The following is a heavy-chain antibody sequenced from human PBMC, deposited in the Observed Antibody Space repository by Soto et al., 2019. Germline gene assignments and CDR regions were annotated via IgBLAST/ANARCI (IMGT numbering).Heavy chain of an antibody. CDR1: GGSISSYY. V-gene: IGHV4-59*01. J-gene: IGHJ6*03. Sequence: QVQLQESGPGLVKPSETLSLTCTVSGGSISSYYWSWIRQPPGKGLEWIGYIYYSGSTNYNPSLKSRVTISVDTSKNQFSLKLSSVTAADTAVYYCARGKKQLGYYYYYMDVWGKGTTVTVFS. CDR3: ARGKKQLGYYYYYMDV. D-gene: IGHD6-13*01. CDR2: IYYSGST.